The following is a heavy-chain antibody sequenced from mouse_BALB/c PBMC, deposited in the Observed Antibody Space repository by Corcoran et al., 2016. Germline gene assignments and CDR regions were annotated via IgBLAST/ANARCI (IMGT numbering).Heavy chain of an antibody. Sequence: QIQLVQSGPELKKPGETVKISCKASGYTFTNYGMNWVKQAPGKGLKWMGWINTYTGEPTYADDFKGRFAFSLETSASTAYLQINNLKNEDMATYFCARKVYYGNPYAMDYWGQGTSVTVS. CDR1: GYTFTNYG. V-gene: IGHV9-1*02. CDR2: INTYTGEP. J-gene: IGHJ4*01. CDR3: ARKVYYGNPYAMDY. D-gene: IGHD2-1*01.